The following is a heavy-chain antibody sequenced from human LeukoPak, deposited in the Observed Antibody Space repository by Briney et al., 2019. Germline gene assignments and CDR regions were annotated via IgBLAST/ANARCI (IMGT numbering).Heavy chain of an antibody. CDR3: TKDYSGYDVGAPYYFDY. Sequence: GGSLRLSCAASGFTFSNAWMSWVRQAPGKGLEWVGRIKSKTDGGTTDYAAPVKGRFTISRDNSKNSLYLQMNSLRTEDTALYYCTKDYSGYDVGAPYYFDYWGQGTLVTVSS. V-gene: IGHV3-15*05. CDR1: GFTFSNAW. CDR2: IKSKTDGGTT. J-gene: IGHJ4*02. D-gene: IGHD5-12*01.